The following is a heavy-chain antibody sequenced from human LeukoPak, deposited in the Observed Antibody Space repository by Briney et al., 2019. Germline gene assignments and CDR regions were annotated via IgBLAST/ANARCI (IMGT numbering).Heavy chain of an antibody. D-gene: IGHD4-11*01. J-gene: IGHJ2*01. CDR1: GFTFSSYW. CDR3: ARGKGLQGSWYFDL. CDR2: IKQDGSEK. Sequence: PGGSLRLSCAASGFTFSSYWMSWVRQAPGKGLEWVANIKQDGSEKYYVDSVKGRFTISRDNAKNSLYLQMNSLRAEDTAVYYCARGKGLQGSWYFDLWGRGTLVTVSA. V-gene: IGHV3-7*01.